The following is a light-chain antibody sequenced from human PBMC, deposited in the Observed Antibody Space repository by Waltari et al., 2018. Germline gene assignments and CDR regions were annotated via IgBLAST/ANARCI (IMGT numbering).Light chain of an antibody. CDR3: QQEFT. CDR1: QSVSSN. V-gene: IGKV3-15*01. Sequence: EIVMTQSPATLSVSPGERATLSCRASQSVSSNLAWYQQKPGQAPRLLIYGASTRATGIPARFSGSGSGTEFTLTISSLQSEDFAVYYCQQEFTFGPGTKVDTK. CDR2: GAS. J-gene: IGKJ3*01.